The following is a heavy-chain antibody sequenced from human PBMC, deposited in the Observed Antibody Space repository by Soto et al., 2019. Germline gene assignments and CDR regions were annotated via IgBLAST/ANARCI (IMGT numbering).Heavy chain of an antibody. CDR3: AREINGVQVQNWFDP. D-gene: IGHD4-17*01. J-gene: IGHJ5*02. CDR2: INPSGGST. CDR1: GYTFTSYY. V-gene: IGHV1-46*03. Sequence: GASVKVSCKASGYTFTSYYMHWVRQAPGQGLEWMGIINPSGGSTSYAQKFQGRVTMTRDTSTSTVYMELSSLRSEDTAVYYCAREINGVQVQNWFDPWGQGTLVTVSS.